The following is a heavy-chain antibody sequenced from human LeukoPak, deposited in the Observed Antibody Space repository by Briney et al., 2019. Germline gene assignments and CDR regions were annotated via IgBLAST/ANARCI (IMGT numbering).Heavy chain of an antibody. CDR3: ARVPGFLVREVTTYYYYYMDV. V-gene: IGHV4-59*11. J-gene: IGHJ6*03. D-gene: IGHD3-10*01. Sequence: IPWETLTLTCTVSGCSISSHYRSWIRQAPGKGLEWVGHIYYSGSTNYSPTLKSRVTISVDTSKTQFSLKLSSVTDADTAVYYYARVPGFLVREVTTYYYYYMDVWGKGTTVTVSS. CDR1: GCSISSHY. CDR2: IYYSGST.